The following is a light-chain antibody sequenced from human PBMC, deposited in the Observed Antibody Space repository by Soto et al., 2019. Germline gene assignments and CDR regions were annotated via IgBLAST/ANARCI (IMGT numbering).Light chain of an antibody. CDR1: QSISSL. J-gene: IGKJ1*01. CDR3: QQYKSYPWT. CDR2: KAS. Sequence: DIQMTKSPSTLSASVGDRVTITCRASQSISSLLACYQQKPGKAPKLMNYKASSLESGVPSRFSGSGTGKECPVTISSLHADHFATYYRQQYKSYPWTIGQGTKVEIK. V-gene: IGKV1-5*03.